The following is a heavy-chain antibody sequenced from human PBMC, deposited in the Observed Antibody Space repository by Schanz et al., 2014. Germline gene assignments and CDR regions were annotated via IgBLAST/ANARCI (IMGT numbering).Heavy chain of an antibody. D-gene: IGHD1-1*01. J-gene: IGHJ4*02. V-gene: IGHV3-33*08. CDR3: ARDRRNADLDY. CDR2: ISYGGSKK. CDR1: GFMFSSYG. Sequence: QVQLVESGGGVVQPGRSLRLSCAASGFMFSSYGMHWVRQAPGKGLEWVGVISYGGSKKSYADSVKGRFTISRDNAKNSLYLEMNSLRAEDTALYYCARDRRNADLDYWGQGTLVIVSS.